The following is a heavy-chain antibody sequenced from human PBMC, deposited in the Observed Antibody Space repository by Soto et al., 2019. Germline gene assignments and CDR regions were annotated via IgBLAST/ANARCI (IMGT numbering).Heavy chain of an antibody. CDR2: IKSKTDGGTT. CDR1: GFTFSNAW. CDR3: TTVHRFPGLYDYYGMDV. V-gene: IGHV3-15*01. Sequence: GSLRLSCAASGFTFSNAWMSWVRQAPGKGLEWVGRIKSKTDGGTTDYAAPVKGRFTISRDDSKNTLYLQMNSLKTEDTAVYYCTTVHRFPGLYDYYGMDVWGQGTTVTVSS. J-gene: IGHJ6*02. D-gene: IGHD3-10*01.